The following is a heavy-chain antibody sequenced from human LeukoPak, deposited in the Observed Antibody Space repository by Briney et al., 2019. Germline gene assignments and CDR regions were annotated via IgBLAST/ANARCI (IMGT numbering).Heavy chain of an antibody. V-gene: IGHV4-39*07. J-gene: IGHJ5*02. Sequence: SQTLSLTCTVSGGSISSSSYYWGWIRQPPGKGLEWIGSIYYSGSTYYNPSLKSRVTISVDTSKNQFSLKLSSVTAADTAVYYCAREAPSTMVRGVITWGQGTLVTVSS. CDR1: GGSISSSSYY. D-gene: IGHD3-10*01. CDR3: AREAPSTMVRGVIT. CDR2: IYYSGST.